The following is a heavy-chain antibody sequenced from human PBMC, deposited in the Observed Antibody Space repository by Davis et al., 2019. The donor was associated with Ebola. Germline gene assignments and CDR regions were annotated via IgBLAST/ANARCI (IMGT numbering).Heavy chain of an antibody. CDR1: GYTFTGYY. V-gene: IGHV1-2*06. D-gene: IGHD4-17*01. Sequence: ASVKVSCKASGYTFTGYYMHWVRQAPGQGLEWMGRINPNSGGTNYAENFQGRVTMTRDTSISTAYMELSSLRSEDTAVYYCASDYGDYGEGHFDYWGQGTLVTVSS. CDR3: ASDYGDYGEGHFDY. J-gene: IGHJ4*02. CDR2: INPNSGGT.